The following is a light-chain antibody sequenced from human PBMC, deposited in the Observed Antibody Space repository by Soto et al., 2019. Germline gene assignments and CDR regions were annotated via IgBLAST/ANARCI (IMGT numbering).Light chain of an antibody. CDR2: DAS. Sequence: DIQMTQSPSSLSASVGDRVTITCLASQDISNYLNWYQQKPGKAPKLLIYDASNLETGVPSRLSGSGSGTDFTFTISSLQHEDIATYYCQQYDNLPLYTFGQGTKLEIK. V-gene: IGKV1-33*01. J-gene: IGKJ2*01. CDR3: QQYDNLPLYT. CDR1: QDISNY.